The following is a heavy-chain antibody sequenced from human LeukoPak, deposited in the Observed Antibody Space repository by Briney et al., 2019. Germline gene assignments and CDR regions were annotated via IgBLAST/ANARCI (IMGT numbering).Heavy chain of an antibody. D-gene: IGHD6-19*01. Sequence: PGGSLRLSCEASGVTFSTYIMNWVRQAPGKGLEWISFISRSSSAIYYADSVRGRFTIFRDDAKNSLYLQMNSLRDGDTAVYYCATYSSGWYLVYWGQGTLVTVSS. CDR1: GVTFSTYI. V-gene: IGHV3-48*02. CDR3: ATYSSGWYLVY. CDR2: ISRSSSAI. J-gene: IGHJ4*02.